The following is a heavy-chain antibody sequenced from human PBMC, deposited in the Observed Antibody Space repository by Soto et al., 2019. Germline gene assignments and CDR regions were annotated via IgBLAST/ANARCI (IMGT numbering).Heavy chain of an antibody. Sequence: QITLKESGPTLVKPTQTLTLTCTFSGFSLSTSGVAVGWIRQPPGKALEWLALIYWDDDKSYSPSLKSRLTIPKDTSKNQVVLTMTNMDPVDTATYYCAHRLSYNWNGGAFDIWGQGTTVTVSS. V-gene: IGHV2-5*02. CDR2: IYWDDDK. CDR1: GFSLSTSGVA. CDR3: AHRLSYNWNGGAFDI. J-gene: IGHJ3*02. D-gene: IGHD1-1*01.